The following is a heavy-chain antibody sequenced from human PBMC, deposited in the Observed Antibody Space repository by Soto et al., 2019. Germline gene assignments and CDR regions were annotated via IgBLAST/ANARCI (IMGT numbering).Heavy chain of an antibody. CDR2: ISYDGTNK. Sequence: QVQLVESGGGEVQPGRSLTISCAASGFTFSTYGMHWVRQTPGKGLEWVAVISYDGTNKFYSDSVKGRFTXSXXXFKXXXXXXXXXXXXXXXXXXXXXXXLXXYXDYDYYCYGMDVWGLGTRVTVSS. V-gene: IGHV3-30*03. J-gene: IGHJ6*02. CDR3: XXXLXXYXDYDYYCYGMDV. D-gene: IGHD5-12*01. CDR1: GFTFSTYG.